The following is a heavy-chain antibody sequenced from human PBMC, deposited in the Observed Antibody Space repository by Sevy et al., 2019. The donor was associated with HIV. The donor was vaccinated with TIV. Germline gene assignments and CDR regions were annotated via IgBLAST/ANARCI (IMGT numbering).Heavy chain of an antibody. V-gene: IGHV3-30*02. D-gene: IGHD3-16*01. CDR1: GFSYSSYG. Sequence: GGSLRLSCAASGFSYSSYGMHWVRQAPGKGLEWVAYIQYDGSNKDYADSVKGRFTISRDNSKNTLDLQMDSLRVEGKGVYLWWEEGGGGGGDHWGQGTLVTVSS. CDR3: WEEGGGGGGDH. J-gene: IGHJ4*02. CDR2: IQYDGSNK.